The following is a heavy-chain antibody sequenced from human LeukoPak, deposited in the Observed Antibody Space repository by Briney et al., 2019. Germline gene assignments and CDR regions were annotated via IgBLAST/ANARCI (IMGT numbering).Heavy chain of an antibody. CDR1: GFSFRRYA. J-gene: IGHJ4*02. V-gene: IGHV3-21*05. CDR2: VNAESTDI. Sequence: AGGSLRLSCAASGFSFRRYAMNWVRQAPGKGLEWVAYVNAESTDILYADSVRGRFTISRDNAKNSLYLQMNSLRAEDRGVYYCARDTSEPLVIDFWGQGTLVTVPS. CDR3: ARDTSEPLVIDF. D-gene: IGHD6-13*01.